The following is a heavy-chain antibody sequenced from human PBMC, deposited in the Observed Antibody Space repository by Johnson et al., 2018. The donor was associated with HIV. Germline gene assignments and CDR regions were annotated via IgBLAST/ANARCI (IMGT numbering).Heavy chain of an antibody. Sequence: QVQLVESGGGVVQPGTSLRLSCTASGFAFSSYALHWVRQAPGKGLEWVAVISYDGRDAYYSDSVKGRFTSSRDNSKNTLYLQMNSLRAEDTAVYYCAKTYSGSNRDAFDIWGQGTMVTVYS. D-gene: IGHD1-26*01. V-gene: IGHV3-30-3*02. J-gene: IGHJ3*02. CDR1: GFAFSSYA. CDR3: AKTYSGSNRDAFDI. CDR2: ISYDGRDA.